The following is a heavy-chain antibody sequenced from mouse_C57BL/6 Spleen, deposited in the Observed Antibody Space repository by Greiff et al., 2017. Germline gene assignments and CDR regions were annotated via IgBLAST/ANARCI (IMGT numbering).Heavy chain of an antibody. D-gene: IGHD2-5*01. V-gene: IGHV1-22*01. J-gene: IGHJ2*01. CDR2: INPNNGGT. CDR3: ARGYYSNHGGVYFDY. CDR1: GYTFTDYN. Sequence: EVKLQESGPELVKPGASVKMSCKASGYTFTDYNMHWVKQSHGKSLEWIGYINPNNGGTSYNQKFKGKATLTVNKSSSTAYMELRSLTSEDSAVYYCARGYYSNHGGVYFDYWGQGTTLTVSS.